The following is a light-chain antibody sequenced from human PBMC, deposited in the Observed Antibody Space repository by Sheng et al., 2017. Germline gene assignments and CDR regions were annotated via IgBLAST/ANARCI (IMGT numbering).Light chain of an antibody. V-gene: IGKV3-15*01. CDR1: QSVNSN. CDR3: HQHYSWPLT. J-gene: IGKJ4*01. CDR2: GAS. Sequence: EIVMTQSPATLSVSPGESATLSCRTSQSVNSNLAWYQRKPGQAPILLIYGASTRATGVPASFSGSGSGTEFTLTISNLQSEDFAVYFCHQHYSWPLTFGGGTKVEIK.